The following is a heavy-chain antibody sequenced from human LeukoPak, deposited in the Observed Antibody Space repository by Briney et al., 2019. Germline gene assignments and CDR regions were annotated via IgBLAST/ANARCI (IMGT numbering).Heavy chain of an antibody. V-gene: IGHV1-2*02. Sequence: GASVKVSCKASGYTFTGYYMHWVRQAPGQGLEWMGWINPNSGGTNYAQKFQGRVTMTRDTSISTAYMELSRLRSDDTAVYYCARVPSATMVRGVFDYWGQGTLVTVSS. D-gene: IGHD3-10*01. CDR2: INPNSGGT. CDR1: GYTFTGYY. J-gene: IGHJ4*02. CDR3: ARVPSATMVRGVFDY.